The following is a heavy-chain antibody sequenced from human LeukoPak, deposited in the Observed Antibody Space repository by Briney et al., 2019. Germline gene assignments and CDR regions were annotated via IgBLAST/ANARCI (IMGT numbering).Heavy chain of an antibody. J-gene: IGHJ6*02. CDR2: MNPNSGNT. CDR3: ARDSSGGMDV. D-gene: IGHD2-21*01. V-gene: IGHV1-8*02. Sequence: ASVRVSCKASGYTFTSYGISWVRQATGQGLEWMGWMNPNSGNTGYAQKFQGRVTMTRNTSISTAYMELSSLRSEDTAVYYCARDSSGGMDVWGQGTTVTVSS. CDR1: GYTFTSYG.